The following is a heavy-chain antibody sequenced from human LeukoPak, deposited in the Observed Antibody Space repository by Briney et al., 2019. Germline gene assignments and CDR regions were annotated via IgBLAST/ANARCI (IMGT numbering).Heavy chain of an antibody. CDR1: GGSFSGYY. CDR3: ARGRMAVAY. V-gene: IGHV4-34*01. CDR2: INHSGST. Sequence: SETLSLTCAVYGGSFSGYYWSWIRQPPGKGLEWIGEINHSGSTNYNPSLKSRVTISVDTSKNQFSLKLSSVTAADTAAYYCARGRMAVAYWGLGTLVTVSS. J-gene: IGHJ4*02. D-gene: IGHD6-19*01.